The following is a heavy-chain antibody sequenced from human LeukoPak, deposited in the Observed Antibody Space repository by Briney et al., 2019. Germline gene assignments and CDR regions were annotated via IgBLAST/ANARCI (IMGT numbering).Heavy chain of an antibody. CDR3: ARLVSSGYYPFDY. CDR1: GGSISSYY. J-gene: IGHJ4*02. CDR2: IYYSGST. V-gene: IGHV4-59*08. Sequence: SETLSLTCTVSGGSISSYYWSWIRQPPGKGLEWIGYIYYSGSTNYNPSLKSRATISVDTSKNQFSLKLSSVTAADTAVYYCARLVSSGYYPFDYWGQGTLVTVSS. D-gene: IGHD3-22*01.